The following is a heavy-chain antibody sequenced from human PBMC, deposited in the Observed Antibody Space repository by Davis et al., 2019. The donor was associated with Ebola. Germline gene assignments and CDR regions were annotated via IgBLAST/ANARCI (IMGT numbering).Heavy chain of an antibody. V-gene: IGHV1-46*02. D-gene: IGHD4-17*01. CDR1: GYTFNSYY. Sequence: AASVKVSCKTSGYTFNSYYIHWVRQAPGQGLEWMGIINPSGGSTSYSQKFQGRVTMTADTSTTIVYMELSSLRSDDTAVYYCARGKLTSVNPYFFDYWGQGTLVTVFS. CDR2: INPSGGST. CDR3: ARGKLTSVNPYFFDY. J-gene: IGHJ4*02.